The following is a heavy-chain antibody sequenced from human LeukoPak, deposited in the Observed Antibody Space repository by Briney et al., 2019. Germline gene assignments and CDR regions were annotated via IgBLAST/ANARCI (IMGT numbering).Heavy chain of an antibody. D-gene: IGHD6-6*01. Sequence: GGSLRLSCAASGFTFSSYSMNWVRQAPGKGLEWVSYISSSSSTIYYADSVKGRFTISRDNAKNSLYLQMNSLRAEDTAVYYCARGTYSSSKYFQHWGQGTLVIVSS. J-gene: IGHJ1*01. V-gene: IGHV3-48*01. CDR1: GFTFSSYS. CDR2: ISSSSSTI. CDR3: ARGTYSSSKYFQH.